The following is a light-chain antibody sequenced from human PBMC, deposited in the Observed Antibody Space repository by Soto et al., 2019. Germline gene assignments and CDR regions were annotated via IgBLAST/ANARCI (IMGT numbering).Light chain of an antibody. CDR1: STDFGTYDY. CDR3: SSYAGSRGV. CDR2: DVF. Sequence: QSALTQPRSVSGSPGQSVTVSCTGTSTDFGTYDYVSWYQQHPGKAPKLMIYDVFKRPSGVPDRFSGSKSGNTASLTISGLQAEDEAEYSCSSYAGSRGVFGTGTKVTVL. J-gene: IGLJ1*01. V-gene: IGLV2-11*01.